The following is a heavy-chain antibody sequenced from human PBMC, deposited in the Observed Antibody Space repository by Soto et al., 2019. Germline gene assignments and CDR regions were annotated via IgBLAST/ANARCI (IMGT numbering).Heavy chain of an antibody. CDR1: GPTFIVSH. CDR3: ARVSVDVPE. Sequence: QLVQSGAEVKKPGASVKVSCKTSGPTFIVSHIHWVRQAPGQGLEWMGWIDPKSGDTTYEQKFLGRVTMTRDTSINTAYMEVNTLTSDDTALYYCARVSVDVPEWGQGTLITVSS. CDR2: IDPKSGDT. J-gene: IGHJ4*02. V-gene: IGHV1-2*02. D-gene: IGHD5-12*01.